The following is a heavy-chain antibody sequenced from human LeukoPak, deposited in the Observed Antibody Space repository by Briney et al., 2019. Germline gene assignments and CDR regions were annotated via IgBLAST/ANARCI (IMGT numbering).Heavy chain of an antibody. V-gene: IGHV1-46*01. CDR2: INPSGSST. D-gene: IGHD6-13*01. CDR3: ASLSSWYLQDAFDM. J-gene: IGHJ3*02. Sequence: GASVKVSCKASGYTFTTYYVHWVRQAPGQGLEWMGMINPSGSSTSYAQKFQGRVTMTRDTSTSTVYMELSSLRSEDTAAYYCASLSSWYLQDAFDMWGQGTMVTVSP. CDR1: GYTFTTYY.